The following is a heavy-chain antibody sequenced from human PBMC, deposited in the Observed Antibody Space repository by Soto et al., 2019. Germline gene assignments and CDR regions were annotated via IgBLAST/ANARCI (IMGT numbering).Heavy chain of an antibody. CDR2: ISSSSSTI. V-gene: IGHV3-48*02. D-gene: IGHD3-22*01. CDR3: ARARYYYDSSYFDY. Sequence: PGGSLRLSCAASGFTFSSYSMNWVRQAPGKGLEWVSYISSSSSTIYYADSVKGRFTISRDNAKNSLYLQMNSLRDEDTAVYCCARARYYYDSSYFDYWGQGTLVTVSS. CDR1: GFTFSSYS. J-gene: IGHJ4*02.